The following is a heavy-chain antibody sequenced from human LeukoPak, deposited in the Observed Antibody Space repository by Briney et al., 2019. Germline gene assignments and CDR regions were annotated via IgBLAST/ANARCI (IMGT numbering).Heavy chain of an antibody. Sequence: PGGSLRLSCAASGFTFSSYAMSWVRQAPGKGLEWVSAICGSGGTTYYAESVKGRFTIYRDNSKNTLYLQMNSLRAEYRAVYYCATVWGAFDDWGQRTLVTVSS. V-gene: IGHV3-23*01. J-gene: IGHJ4*02. CDR1: GFTFSSYA. D-gene: IGHD3-16*01. CDR2: ICGSGGTT. CDR3: ATVWGAFDD.